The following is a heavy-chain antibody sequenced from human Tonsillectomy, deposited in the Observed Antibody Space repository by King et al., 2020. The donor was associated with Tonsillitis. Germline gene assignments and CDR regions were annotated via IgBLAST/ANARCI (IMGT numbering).Heavy chain of an antibody. J-gene: IGHJ2*01. CDR3: ARDHKRYFDR. CDR2: IGTTGDT. V-gene: IGHV3-13*01. CDR1: GFTFSIYD. Sequence: VQLVESGGGLVQPGGSLRLSCAASGFTFSIYDMHWVRQTTGKGLEWVSAIGTTGDTYYLGSVKGRFTISRENAKNSLYLQMNSLRAWDTAVYFCARDHKRYFDRWGRGTLVTVSS.